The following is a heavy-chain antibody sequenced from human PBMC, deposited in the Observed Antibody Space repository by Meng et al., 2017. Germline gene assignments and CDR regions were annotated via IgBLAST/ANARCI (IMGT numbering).Heavy chain of an antibody. Sequence: ASVKVSCKASGYTFTGYYMHWVRQAPGQGLEWMGWINPNSGGTNYAQKFQGRVTMTRDTSISTAYMELSRLRSDDTAVYYCARLRGQSMVRGVLSDYWGQGTLVTGAS. J-gene: IGHJ4*02. CDR1: GYTFTGYY. V-gene: IGHV1-2*02. CDR3: ARLRGQSMVRGVLSDY. CDR2: INPNSGGT. D-gene: IGHD3-10*01.